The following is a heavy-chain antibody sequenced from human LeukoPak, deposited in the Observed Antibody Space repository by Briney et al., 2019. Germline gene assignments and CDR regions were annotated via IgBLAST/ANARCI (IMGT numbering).Heavy chain of an antibody. CDR3: ARVLEMATIGPGPSDY. D-gene: IGHD5-24*01. V-gene: IGHV3-30*03. J-gene: IGHJ4*02. Sequence: PGGSLRLSCAASGFTFSSYGMHWVRQAPGKGLEWVAATSYDGSNRHYADSVKGRFTISRDNAKNSLYLQMNSLRAEDTAVYYCARVLEMATIGPGPSDYWGQGTLVTVSS. CDR2: TSYDGSNR. CDR1: GFTFSSYG.